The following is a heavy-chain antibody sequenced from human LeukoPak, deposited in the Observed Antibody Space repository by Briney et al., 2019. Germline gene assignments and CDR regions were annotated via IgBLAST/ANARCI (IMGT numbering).Heavy chain of an antibody. CDR2: ISSSSSTI. Sequence: GSLRLSCAASGFTFSSYSMNWVRQAPGKGLEWVSYISSSSSTIYYADSVKGRFTISRDNAKNSLYLQMNSLRAEDTAVYYCARDSPIAAYYGMDVWGQGTTVTVSS. V-gene: IGHV3-48*04. CDR1: GFTFSSYS. CDR3: ARDSPIAAYYGMDV. J-gene: IGHJ6*02. D-gene: IGHD6-13*01.